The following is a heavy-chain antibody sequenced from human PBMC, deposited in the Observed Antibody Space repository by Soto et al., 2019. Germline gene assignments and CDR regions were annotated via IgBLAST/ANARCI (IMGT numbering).Heavy chain of an antibody. J-gene: IGHJ4*02. D-gene: IGHD1-26*01. V-gene: IGHV5-51*01. CDR3: ERQYSGSYSDY. Sequence: EESLKISCKGSGYIFTSYWIGWVRQMPGKGLEWMGIIYPGDSDTRYSPSFQGQVTISADKSISTAYLQWSSLKASDTAMYYCERQYSGSYSDYWGQGNLVPVSS. CDR2: IYPGDSDT. CDR1: GYIFTSYW.